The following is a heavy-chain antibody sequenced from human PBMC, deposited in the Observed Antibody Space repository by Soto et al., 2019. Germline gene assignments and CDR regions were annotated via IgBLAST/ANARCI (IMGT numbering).Heavy chain of an antibody. Sequence: SGTLSPTCTFSGGSLSRGGFYLSWVRPHPGKGLEWIGYIYYSGSTYYNPSLKSRVTISVDTSKNQFSLKLSSVTAADTAVYYCARQEQWLVPRSGLDPWGQGTLVTVSS. V-gene: IGHV4-31*03. CDR3: ARQEQWLVPRSGLDP. CDR2: IYYSGST. D-gene: IGHD6-19*01. J-gene: IGHJ5*02. CDR1: GGSLSRGGFY.